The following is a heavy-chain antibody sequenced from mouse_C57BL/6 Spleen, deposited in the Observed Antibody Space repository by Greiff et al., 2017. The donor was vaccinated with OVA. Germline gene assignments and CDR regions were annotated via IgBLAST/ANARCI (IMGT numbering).Heavy chain of an antibody. V-gene: IGHV1-85*01. CDR2: IYPRDGST. J-gene: IGHJ3*01. D-gene: IGHD3-2*02. CDR1: GYTFTSYD. CDR3: AKRRRTAQAAWFAY. Sequence: QVQLKESGPELVKPGASVKLSCKASGYTFTSYDINWVKRRPGQGLEWIGWIYPRDGSTKYNEKFKGKATLTVDTSSSTAYMELHSLTSEDSAVYFCAKRRRTAQAAWFAYWGQGTLVTVSA.